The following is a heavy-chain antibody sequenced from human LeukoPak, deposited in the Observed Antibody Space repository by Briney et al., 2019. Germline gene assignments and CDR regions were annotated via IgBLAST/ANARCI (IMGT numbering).Heavy chain of an antibody. CDR1: GYTFTSYG. J-gene: IGHJ4*02. Sequence: GASVKVSCKASGYTFTSYGISWVRQAPGQGLEWIGWISAYNGNTNYAQKLQGRVTMTTDTSTSTAYMELRSLRSDDTAVYYCARSGRLWYDSSGYYFGYWGQGTLVTVSS. CDR3: ARSGRLWYDSSGYYFGY. V-gene: IGHV1-18*01. D-gene: IGHD3-22*01. CDR2: ISAYNGNT.